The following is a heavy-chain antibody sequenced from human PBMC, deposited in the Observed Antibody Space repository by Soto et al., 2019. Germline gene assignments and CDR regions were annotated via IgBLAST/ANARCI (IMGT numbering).Heavy chain of an antibody. V-gene: IGHV3-43*01. Sequence: GGSMRLSCAAAGFTFNDYTMQWVRQAPGEGLEWVSLSSWDGGSIYYADSVKGRFTISRDKSKNTLYLQMNSLRTEDTALYYCAKDIEGNGYYYNGLHYWGQGTLVTVSS. J-gene: IGHJ4*02. CDR1: GFTFNDYT. CDR2: SSWDGGSI. CDR3: AKDIEGNGYYYNGLHY. D-gene: IGHD3-22*01.